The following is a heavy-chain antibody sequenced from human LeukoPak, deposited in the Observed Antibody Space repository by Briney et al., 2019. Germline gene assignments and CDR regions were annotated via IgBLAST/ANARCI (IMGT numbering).Heavy chain of an antibody. D-gene: IGHD3-22*01. Sequence: PSETLSLTCTVSGGSISSYYCSWIRQAPGKGLEWIGYVYYTGSTNYNPSLKSRVTISVDTSKNQFSLKLSSVTAADTAVYYCARGADSGYTAFDIWGQGTMVTVSS. CDR1: GGSISSYY. V-gene: IGHV4-59*01. CDR3: ARGADSGYTAFDI. J-gene: IGHJ3*02. CDR2: VYYTGST.